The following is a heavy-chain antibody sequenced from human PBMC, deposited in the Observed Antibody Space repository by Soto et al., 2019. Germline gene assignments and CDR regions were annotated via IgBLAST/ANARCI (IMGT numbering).Heavy chain of an antibody. CDR3: PRDGIQLWLSGRDRFHA. V-gene: IGHV4-30-4*01. Sequence: PSETLSLTCTVSGGSISSGNYYWSWIRQSPGKGLEWIGYIYSTGSSYYNPSLRSRVSMSVDTSKNQFSLNLSSVTAADTAVYFCPRDGIQLWLSGRDRFHAWGEGTLRNGSS. CDR2: IYSTGSS. J-gene: IGHJ5*02. D-gene: IGHD5-18*01. CDR1: GGSISSGNYY.